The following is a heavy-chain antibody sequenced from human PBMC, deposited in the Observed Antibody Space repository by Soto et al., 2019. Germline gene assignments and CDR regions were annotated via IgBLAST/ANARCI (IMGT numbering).Heavy chain of an antibody. V-gene: IGHV1-24*01. Sequence: ASVKVSCKVSGYTLTELSMHWVRQAPGKGLEWMGGFDPEDGETIYAQKFQGRVTMTEDTSTDTAYMELSSLRSEDTAVYYCAPEDRTGIVGATHLDYWGQGTLVTVSS. J-gene: IGHJ4*02. D-gene: IGHD1-26*01. CDR2: FDPEDGET. CDR1: GYTLTELS. CDR3: APEDRTGIVGATHLDY.